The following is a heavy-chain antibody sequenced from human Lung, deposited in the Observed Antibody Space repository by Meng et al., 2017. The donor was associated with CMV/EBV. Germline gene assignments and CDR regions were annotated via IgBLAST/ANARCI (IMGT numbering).Heavy chain of an antibody. J-gene: IGHJ4*02. D-gene: IGHD1-26*01. V-gene: IGHV4-4*02. CDR2: IDDSGST. CDR3: ARGKQDAWELLAY. CDR1: GFPSSSNIR. Sequence: QGPSHASGPGLVTPSGSRAPTCAVAGFPSSSNIRWTWVRQPPGKGLEWIGDIDDSGSTNYNPSLNSRISISLDKSKNHFSLKVNSVTAADTAVYYCARGKQDAWELLAYWGQGALVTVSS.